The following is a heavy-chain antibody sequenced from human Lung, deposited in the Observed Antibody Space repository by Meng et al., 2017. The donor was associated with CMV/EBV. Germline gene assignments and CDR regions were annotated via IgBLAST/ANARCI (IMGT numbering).Heavy chain of an antibody. Sequence: SVKVSCXASGYTFTGYYMHWVRQAPGQGLEWMGWINPNSGGTNYAQKFQGRVTMTRDTSISTAYMELSRVKSDDTAVYYCARDGLALTQQLVPYGMDVWGQGTTVTVSS. D-gene: IGHD6-13*01. CDR3: ARDGLALTQQLVPYGMDV. CDR2: INPNSGGT. V-gene: IGHV1-2*02. J-gene: IGHJ6*02. CDR1: GYTFTGYY.